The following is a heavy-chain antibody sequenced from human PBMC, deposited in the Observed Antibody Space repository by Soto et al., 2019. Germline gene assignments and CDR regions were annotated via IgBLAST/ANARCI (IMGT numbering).Heavy chain of an antibody. Sequence: GGSLRLSCAASGFTFSSYWMHWVRQAPGKGLVWVSRINSDGSSTSYADSVKGRFANSRDNAKNTLCLQMNSLRAEDTAVYYCARVRGYSGYDYAFDIWGQGTMVTVSS. J-gene: IGHJ3*02. CDR3: ARVRGYSGYDYAFDI. D-gene: IGHD5-12*01. V-gene: IGHV3-74*01. CDR1: GFTFSSYW. CDR2: INSDGSST.